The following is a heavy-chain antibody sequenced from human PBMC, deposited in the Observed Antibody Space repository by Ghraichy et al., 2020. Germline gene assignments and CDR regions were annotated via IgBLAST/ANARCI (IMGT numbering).Heavy chain of an antibody. D-gene: IGHD3-3*01. CDR1: GFTFSSYW. V-gene: IGHV3-74*01. Sequence: GESLNISCAASGFTFSSYWMHWVRQAPGKGLVWVSRIDSDGSSTSYADSVKGRFTISRDNAKNTLYLQMNSLRVEDTAVYYCARDGLAFWSGPYDAFDIWGQGTMVTVSS. CDR3: ARDGLAFWSGPYDAFDI. CDR2: IDSDGSST. J-gene: IGHJ3*02.